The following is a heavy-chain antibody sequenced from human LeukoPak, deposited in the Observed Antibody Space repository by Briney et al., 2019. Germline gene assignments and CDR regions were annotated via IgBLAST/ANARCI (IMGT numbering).Heavy chain of an antibody. D-gene: IGHD6-19*01. J-gene: IGHJ6*02. Sequence: GRSLRLSCAASGFTFSSYGMHWVRQAPGKGLEWVAVIWYDGSNKYYADSVKGRFTISRDNSKNTLYLQTNSLRAEDTAVYYCARGDKQWLVDYYYYYGMDVWGQGTTVTVSS. CDR1: GFTFSSYG. CDR3: ARGDKQWLVDYYYYYGMDV. CDR2: IWYDGSNK. V-gene: IGHV3-33*01.